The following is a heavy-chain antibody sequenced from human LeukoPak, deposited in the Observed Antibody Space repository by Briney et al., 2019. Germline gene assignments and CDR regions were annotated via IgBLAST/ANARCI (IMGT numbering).Heavy chain of an antibody. Sequence: SETLSLTCTVSGGSISSSSYYWGWIRQPPGKGLEWIGSIYYSGSTYYNPSLKSRVTISVDTSKNQFSLKLSSVTAADTAVYYCARFIDEIDNWFDPWGQGTLVTVSS. CDR1: GGSISSSSYY. CDR2: IYYSGST. J-gene: IGHJ5*02. D-gene: IGHD3-16*02. CDR3: ARFIDEIDNWFDP. V-gene: IGHV4-39*07.